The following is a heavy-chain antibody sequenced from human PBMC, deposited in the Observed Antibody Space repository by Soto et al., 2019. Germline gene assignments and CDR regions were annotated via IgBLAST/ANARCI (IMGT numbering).Heavy chain of an antibody. J-gene: IGHJ4*02. Sequence: SETLSLTCTVSGGSISSYYWSWIRQPPGKGLEWIGYIYYSGSTNYNPSLKSRVTISVDTSKNQFSLKLSSVTAADTAVYYCASSHLAAGPFDYWGQGTLVTVSS. D-gene: IGHD6-6*01. V-gene: IGHV4-59*01. CDR1: GGSISSYY. CDR3: ASSHLAAGPFDY. CDR2: IYYSGST.